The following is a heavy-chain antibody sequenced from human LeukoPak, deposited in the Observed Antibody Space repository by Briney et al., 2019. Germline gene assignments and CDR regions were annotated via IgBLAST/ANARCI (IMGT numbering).Heavy chain of an antibody. J-gene: IGHJ4*02. D-gene: IGHD6-13*01. CDR1: GFTFSSYA. Sequence: PGRSLRLSCAASGFTFSSYAMHWVRQAPGKGLEWVAVISYDGSNKYYADSVKGRFTISRDNSKNTLYLQMNSLRAEDTAVYYCARQQQLATFADYWGQGTLVTVSS. V-gene: IGHV3-30-3*01. CDR2: ISYDGSNK. CDR3: ARQQQLATFADY.